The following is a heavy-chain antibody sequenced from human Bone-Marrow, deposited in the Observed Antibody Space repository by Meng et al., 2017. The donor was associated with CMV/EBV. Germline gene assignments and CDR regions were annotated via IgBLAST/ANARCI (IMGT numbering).Heavy chain of an antibody. CDR3: ARDNSIITPYYFDY. CDR1: GFTFSSYA. J-gene: IGHJ4*02. Sequence: GESLKISCAASGFTFSSYAMHWVRQAPGKGLEWVAVISYDGSNKYYADSVKGRFTISRDNSKNTLYLQMNSLRAEDTAVYYCARDNSIITPYYFDYWGQGTLVTVSS. V-gene: IGHV3-30-3*01. D-gene: IGHD3-10*01. CDR2: ISYDGSNK.